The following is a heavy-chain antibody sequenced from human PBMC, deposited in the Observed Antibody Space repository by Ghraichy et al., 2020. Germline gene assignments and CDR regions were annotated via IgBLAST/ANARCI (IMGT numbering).Heavy chain of an antibody. CDR1: GGSFSGYY. CDR3: ARGGYYYGMDV. CDR2: INHSGST. V-gene: IGHV4-34*01. J-gene: IGHJ6*02. Sequence: SQTLSLTCAVYGGSFSGYYWSWIRQPPGKGLEWIGEINHSGSTNYNPSLKSRVTISVDTSKNQFSLKLSSVTAADTAVYYCARGGYYYGMDVWGQGTTVTVSS.